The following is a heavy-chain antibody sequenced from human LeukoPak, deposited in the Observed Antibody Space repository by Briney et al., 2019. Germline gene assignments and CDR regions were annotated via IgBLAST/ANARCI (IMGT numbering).Heavy chain of an antibody. CDR3: ATMTYYDFWSGYPDSDY. CDR1: GFTSSSYA. J-gene: IGHJ4*02. Sequence: GGSPRLSCAASGFTSSSYAMSWVRQAPGKGLEWVSAISGSGGSTYYADSVKGRFTISRDNSKNTLYLQMNSLRAEDTAVYYCATMTYYDFWSGYPDSDYWGQGTLVTVSS. D-gene: IGHD3-3*01. CDR2: ISGSGGST. V-gene: IGHV3-23*01.